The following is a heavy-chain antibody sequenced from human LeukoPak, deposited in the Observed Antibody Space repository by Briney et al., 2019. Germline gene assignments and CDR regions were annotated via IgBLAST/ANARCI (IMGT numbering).Heavy chain of an antibody. J-gene: IGHJ4*02. CDR1: GGSISRYY. V-gene: IGHV4-59*08. CDR2: IYYNGDT. Sequence: SETLSLTCTVSGGSISRYYWTWIRQPPGKGLEWLGYIYYNGDTKYNPSLRSRVTLSLDTSKNQFSLRLSSVTAADTAVYYCARTIRTYSSSRSLDYWGQGTLVTVSS. CDR3: ARTIRTYSSSRSLDY. D-gene: IGHD6-13*01.